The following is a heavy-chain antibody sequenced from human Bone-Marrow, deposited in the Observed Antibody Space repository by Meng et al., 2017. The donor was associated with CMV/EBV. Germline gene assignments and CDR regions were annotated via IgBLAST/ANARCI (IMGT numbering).Heavy chain of an antibody. CDR3: ARASYSSGWLASDY. D-gene: IGHD6-19*01. J-gene: IGHJ4*02. CDR2: ISYDGSNK. Sequence: GESLKISCAASGFTFSSYAMHWVRQAPGKGLEWVAVISYDGSNKYYADSVKGRFTISRDNSKNTLYLQMNSLRAEDTAVYYCARASYSSGWLASDYWGQGTLVTVSS. CDR1: GFTFSSYA. V-gene: IGHV3-30*04.